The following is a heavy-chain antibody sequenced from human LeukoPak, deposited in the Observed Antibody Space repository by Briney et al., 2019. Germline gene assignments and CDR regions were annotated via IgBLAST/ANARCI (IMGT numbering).Heavy chain of an antibody. D-gene: IGHD6-6*01. V-gene: IGHV3-74*01. J-gene: IGHJ4*01. CDR3: ARYSSSSGGPSYYLDY. Sequence: GGSLRLSCTASGFTLRNYWMHWVRQVPGKRLVWVSRISGDGSVTDYADSVQGRFTISRDNAKSVVYLQINSLRSEDTAVYYCARYSSSSGGPSYYLDYWGHGSLVTVSS. CDR1: GFTLRNYW. CDR2: ISGDGSVT.